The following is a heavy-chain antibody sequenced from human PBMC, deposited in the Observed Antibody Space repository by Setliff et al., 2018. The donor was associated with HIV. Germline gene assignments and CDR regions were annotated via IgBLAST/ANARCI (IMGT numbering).Heavy chain of an antibody. CDR2: ISYDGNEK. D-gene: IGHD3-9*01. Sequence: GGSLRLSCVASRFTFSSFGMHWVRQAPGKGLEWVAAISYDGNEKYYVDSVKGRFTISRDNSRNTLFLQMNSLTTEDTAVYYCSKSQDILSWNWFDSWGQGTQVTVSS. V-gene: IGHV3-30*18. CDR3: SKSQDILSWNWFDS. J-gene: IGHJ5*01. CDR1: RFTFSSFG.